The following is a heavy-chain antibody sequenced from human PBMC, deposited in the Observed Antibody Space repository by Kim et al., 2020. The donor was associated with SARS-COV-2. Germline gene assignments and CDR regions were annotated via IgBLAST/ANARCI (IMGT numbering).Heavy chain of an antibody. D-gene: IGHD6-13*01. CDR1: GFTFSNYW. J-gene: IGHJ6*02. CDR3: ARDRWAATGNGEGLYYYSYAMDV. Sequence: GGSLRLSCAASGFTFSNYWMTWVRQAPGKGLEWVANIKLDGSEKYYVDSMKGRFTISRDNAKNSLYLQMNSLRAEDTAVYFCARDRWAATGNGEGLYYYSYAMDVWGQGTTVTVSS. CDR2: IKLDGSEK. V-gene: IGHV3-7*01.